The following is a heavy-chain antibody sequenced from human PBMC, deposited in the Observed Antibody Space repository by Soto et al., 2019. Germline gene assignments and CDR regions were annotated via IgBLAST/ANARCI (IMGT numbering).Heavy chain of an antibody. CDR2: INHSGST. D-gene: IGHD6-13*01. J-gene: IGHJ4*02. CDR1: GGSFSGYY. CDR3: ARVGGGIAAAGTVY. Sequence: QVQLQQWGAGLLKPLETLSLTCAVYGGSFSGYYWSWIRQPPGKGLEWIGEINHSGSTNHNPSLKSRVTISVDTSKNQFSLKLSSVTAADTAVYYCARVGGGIAAAGTVYWGQGTLVTVSS. V-gene: IGHV4-34*01.